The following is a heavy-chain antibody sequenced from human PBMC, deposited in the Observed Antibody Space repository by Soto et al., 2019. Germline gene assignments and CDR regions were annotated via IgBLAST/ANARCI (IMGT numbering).Heavy chain of an antibody. CDR3: ARGSFYYGSGSYRVWFDP. J-gene: IGHJ5*02. V-gene: IGHV4-34*01. Sequence: SETLSLTCAVYGGSFSGYYWSWIRQPPGKGLEWIGEINHSGSTNYNPSLKSRVTISVDTSKNQFSLKLSSVTAADTAVYYCARGSFYYGSGSYRVWFDPWGQGTLVTVS. CDR1: GGSFSGYY. D-gene: IGHD3-10*01. CDR2: INHSGST.